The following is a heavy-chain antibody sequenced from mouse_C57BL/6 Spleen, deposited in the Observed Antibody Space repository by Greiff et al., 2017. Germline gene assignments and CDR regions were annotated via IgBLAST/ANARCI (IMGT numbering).Heavy chain of an antibody. CDR3: ATYDYDGYYAMDY. V-gene: IGHV1-47*01. CDR2: FHPYNDDT. J-gene: IGHJ4*01. D-gene: IGHD2-4*01. CDR1: GYTFTTYP. Sequence: VMLVESGAELVKPGASVKMSCKASGYTFTTYPIEWMKQNHGKSLEWIGNFHPYNDDTKYNEKFKGKATLTVEKSSSTVYLELSRLTSDDSAVYYCATYDYDGYYAMDYWGQGTSVTVSS.